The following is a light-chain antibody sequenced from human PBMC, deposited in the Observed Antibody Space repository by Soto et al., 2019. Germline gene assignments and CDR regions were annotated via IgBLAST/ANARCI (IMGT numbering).Light chain of an antibody. J-gene: IGKJ4*01. CDR2: DAS. Sequence: DIQMTQSPSTLSTSVGDRVTITCRASQSINRRLAWYQVKPGKAPQFLIYDASNLESGVPSRFSGSGSGTEFTLTISGLQPDDFATYHCQQYFSYPLTFGGGTKVDIK. CDR3: QQYFSYPLT. V-gene: IGKV1-5*01. CDR1: QSINRR.